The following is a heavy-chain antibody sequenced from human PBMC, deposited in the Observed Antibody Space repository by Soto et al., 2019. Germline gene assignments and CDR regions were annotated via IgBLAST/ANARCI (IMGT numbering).Heavy chain of an antibody. Sequence: EVQLVESGGGLVQPGRSLRLSCTASGFIFDNHAMHWVRQAPGKGLEWVAGVTWNSVATGDAESVKGRFTISRDNAKNSLYLHLNSLSGEDTAVYFCVKEGGMKYFDFWGRGTVVTVSS. CDR2: VTWNSVAT. D-gene: IGHD3-16*01. V-gene: IGHV3-9*01. J-gene: IGHJ2*01. CDR1: GFIFDNHA. CDR3: VKEGGMKYFDF.